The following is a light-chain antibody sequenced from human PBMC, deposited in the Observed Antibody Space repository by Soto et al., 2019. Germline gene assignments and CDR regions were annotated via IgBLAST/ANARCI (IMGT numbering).Light chain of an antibody. CDR3: SSYAGSNIVL. J-gene: IGLJ2*01. CDR2: EVI. Sequence: QSVLTQPPSASGSPGQSVTISCTGTSSDVGRYNYVSWYQQHPGKAPKLTIYEVINRPSGVPDRFSGSKSGNTASLTVSGLQAEDEADYYCSSYAGSNIVLFGGGTKVTVL. CDR1: SSDVGRYNY. V-gene: IGLV2-8*01.